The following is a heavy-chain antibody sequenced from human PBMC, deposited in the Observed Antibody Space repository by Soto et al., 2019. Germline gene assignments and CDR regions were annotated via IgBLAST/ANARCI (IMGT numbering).Heavy chain of an antibody. D-gene: IGHD3-9*01. V-gene: IGHV3-11*06. CDR1: GFTFSDYY. Sequence: RRLSCAASGFTFSDYYMSWIRQAPGKGLEWVSYISSSSSYTNYADSVKGRFTISRDNAKNSLYLQMNSLRAEDTAVYYCARVPPISILGTPYGIDVWGQGTTVTVSS. CDR2: ISSSSSYT. CDR3: ARVPPISILGTPYGIDV. J-gene: IGHJ6*02.